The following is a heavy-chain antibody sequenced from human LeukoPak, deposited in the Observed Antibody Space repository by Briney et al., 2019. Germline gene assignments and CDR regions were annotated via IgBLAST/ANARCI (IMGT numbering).Heavy chain of an antibody. CDR1: GFTFSSSE. V-gene: IGHV3-48*03. CDR3: ARHMERWQQFTRSLDY. D-gene: IGHD5-24*01. CDR2: ISSSGSTI. Sequence: GGSLRLSCAVSGFTFSSSEMNWVRQAPGKGLEWVSYISSSGSTIYYADSVKGRFTISRDNAKNSLYLQMNSLRAEDTAVYYCARHMERWQQFTRSLDYWGQGTLVTVSS. J-gene: IGHJ4*02.